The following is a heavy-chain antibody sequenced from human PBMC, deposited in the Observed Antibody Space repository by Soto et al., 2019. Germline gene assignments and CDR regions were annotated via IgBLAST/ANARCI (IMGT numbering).Heavy chain of an antibody. J-gene: IGHJ4*02. Sequence: PGVSLRLSFAGSGFAFDDYGMSWFRQTPGKGLEWVSGINWNGASAGYADSVKGRFTISRDNAKNSLYVQMNNLRAEDTAFYYCARGDYCRATSWYLFFAHWGQGTLVTVS. CDR1: GFAFDDYG. CDR2: INWNGASA. CDR3: ARGDYCRATSWYLFFAH. D-gene: IGHD2-2*01. V-gene: IGHV3-20*03.